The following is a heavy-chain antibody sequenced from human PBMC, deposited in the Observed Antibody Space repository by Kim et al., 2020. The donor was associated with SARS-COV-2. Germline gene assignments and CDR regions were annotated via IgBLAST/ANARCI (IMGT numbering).Heavy chain of an antibody. CDR2: ISWNSGSI. D-gene: IGHD3-22*01. V-gene: IGHV3-9*01. J-gene: IGHJ4*02. CDR1: GFTFDDYA. Sequence: GGSLRLSCAASGFTFDDYAMHWVRQAPGKGLEWVSGISWNSGSIGYADSVKGRFTISRDNAKNSLYLQMNSLRAEDTALYYCAKVADSSGYYGSGYYGEPFDYWGQGTLVTVSS. CDR3: AKVADSSGYYGSGYYGEPFDY.